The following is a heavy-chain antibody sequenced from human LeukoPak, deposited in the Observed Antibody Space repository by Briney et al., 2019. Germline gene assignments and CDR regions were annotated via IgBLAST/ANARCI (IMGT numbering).Heavy chain of an antibody. CDR1: GYTFTSYG. Sequence: ASVKVSCKASGYTFTSYGISWVRQAPGQGPEWMGWIIAYNGNTNYAQKLHGRVTMTTDTSTSTAYMELRSLRSDDTAVYYCARDRYDFWSGSYTGPDYWGQGTLVTVSS. CDR3: ARDRYDFWSGSYTGPDY. V-gene: IGHV1-18*01. J-gene: IGHJ4*02. CDR2: IIAYNGNT. D-gene: IGHD3-3*01.